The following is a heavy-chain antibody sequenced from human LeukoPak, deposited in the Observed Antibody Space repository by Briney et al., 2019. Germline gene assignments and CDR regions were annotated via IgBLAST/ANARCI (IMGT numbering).Heavy chain of an antibody. CDR2: ISSSSSYI. J-gene: IGHJ4*02. Sequence: GGSLRLSCAASGFTFSDYYMSWIRQAPGKGLEWVSSISSSSSYIYYADSVKGRFTISRDNAKNSLYLQMNSLRAEDTAVYYCARHDILTGYPSFDYWGQGTLVTVSS. CDR1: GFTFSDYY. V-gene: IGHV3-11*06. D-gene: IGHD3-9*01. CDR3: ARHDILTGYPSFDY.